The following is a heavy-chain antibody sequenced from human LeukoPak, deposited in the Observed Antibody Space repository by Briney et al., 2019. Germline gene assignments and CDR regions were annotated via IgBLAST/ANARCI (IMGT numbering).Heavy chain of an antibody. J-gene: IGHJ4*02. CDR1: GGSISSGGYY. V-gene: IGHV4-31*03. D-gene: IGHD3-16*02. CDR3: ARDTVPLGELSL. Sequence: SQTLSLTCTVSGGSISSGGYYWSWIRQHPGKGLEWIGYIYYSGSTYYNPSLKSRVTISVDTSKNQFSLKLSSVTAADTAVYYCARDTVPLGELSLWGQGTLVTVSS. CDR2: IYYSGST.